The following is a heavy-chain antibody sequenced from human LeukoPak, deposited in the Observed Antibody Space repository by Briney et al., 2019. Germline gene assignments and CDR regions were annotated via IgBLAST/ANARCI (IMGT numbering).Heavy chain of an antibody. Sequence: GGSLRLSCAASGFTFSSYSMNWVRQAPGKGLEWVSSISSRSSYIYYADSVKGRFTISRDNAKNSLYLQMNSLRAEDAAVYYCARHGGGAAGSGSCDYWGQGTLVTVSS. V-gene: IGHV3-21*01. CDR2: ISSRSSYI. CDR1: GFTFSSYS. D-gene: IGHD3-10*01. J-gene: IGHJ4*02. CDR3: ARHGGGAAGSGSCDY.